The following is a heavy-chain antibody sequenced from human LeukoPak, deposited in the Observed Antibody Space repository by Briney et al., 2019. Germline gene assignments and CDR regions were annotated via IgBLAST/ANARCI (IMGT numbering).Heavy chain of an antibody. V-gene: IGHV4-38-2*02. CDR1: GYSISSGYY. D-gene: IGHD3-22*01. CDR2: IYHSGST. J-gene: IGHJ4*02. Sequence: PSETLSLTCTVSGYSISSGYYWGWIRRPPGKGLEWIGSIYHSGSTYYNLSLKSRVTISVDTSKNQFSLKLSSVTAADTAVYYCAREPRFDSSGYYSDYWGQGTLVTVSS. CDR3: AREPRFDSSGYYSDY.